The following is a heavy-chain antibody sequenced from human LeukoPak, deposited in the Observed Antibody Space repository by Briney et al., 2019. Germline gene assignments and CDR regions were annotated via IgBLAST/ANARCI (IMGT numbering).Heavy chain of an antibody. CDR3: TRDSGTYNWFGP. CDR2: IDKKDKGYATAT. CDR1: GFTFSGSA. Sequence: GGSLKLSCAASGFTFSGSAIHWVRQSSGKGLEWVGQIDKKDKGYATATAYAASVKGRFTISRDDSINTAYLQMKNLKTEDTALYYCTRDSGTYNWFGPWGQGTLVTVSS. J-gene: IGHJ5*02. V-gene: IGHV3-73*01. D-gene: IGHD1-26*01.